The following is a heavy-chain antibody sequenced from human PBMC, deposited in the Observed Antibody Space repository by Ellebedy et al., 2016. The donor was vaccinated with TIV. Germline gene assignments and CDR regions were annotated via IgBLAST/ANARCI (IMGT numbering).Heavy chain of an antibody. CDR2: IWYDGSNK. CDR3: ARGGTYCSTTSCYYFDY. J-gene: IGHJ4*02. V-gene: IGHV3-33*01. D-gene: IGHD2-2*01. Sequence: GGSLRLXCAASGFTFSSYGMHWVRQAPGKGLEWVAVIWYDGSNKYYADSVKGRFTISRDNSKNTLYLQMNSLRSEDTAVYYCARGGTYCSTTSCYYFDYWGQGTLVTVSS. CDR1: GFTFSSYG.